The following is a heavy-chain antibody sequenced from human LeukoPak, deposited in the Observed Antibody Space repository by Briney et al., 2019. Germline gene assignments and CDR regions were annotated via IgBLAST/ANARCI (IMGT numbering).Heavy chain of an antibody. J-gene: IGHJ4*02. V-gene: IGHV1-69*01. CDR2: IIPIFGTA. CDR3: ARDYDYVWGSYRYTDY. D-gene: IGHD3-16*02. CDR1: GGTFSSYA. Sequence: GSSVKVSCKASGGTFSSYAISWVRRAPGQGLEWMGGIIPIFGTANYAQKFQGRVTITADESTSTAYMELSSLRSDDTAVYYCARDYDYVWGSYRYTDYWGQGTLVTVSS.